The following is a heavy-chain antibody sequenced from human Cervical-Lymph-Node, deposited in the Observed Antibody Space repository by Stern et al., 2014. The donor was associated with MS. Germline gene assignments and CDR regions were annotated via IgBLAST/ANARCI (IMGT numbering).Heavy chain of an antibody. J-gene: IGHJ4*02. CDR1: GFTFSRYS. CDR2: MSGRGDYI. V-gene: IGHV3-21*01. CDR3: ARHPQGGDY. Sequence: EVQLVESGGGLVKPGGSLRLSCAASGFTFSRYSMNWVRQAPGKGLEWVSSMSGRGDYIYYADSVEGRFTISRDNAKNSLYLQMNGLRAEDTAVYYCARHPQGGDYWGQGTLVTVSS.